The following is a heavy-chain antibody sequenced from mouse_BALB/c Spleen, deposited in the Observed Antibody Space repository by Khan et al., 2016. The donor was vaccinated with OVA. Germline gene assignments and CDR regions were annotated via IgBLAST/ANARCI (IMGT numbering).Heavy chain of an antibody. CDR2: ISYSGNT. CDR3: ARVYGGDFDY. D-gene: IGHD1-1*01. J-gene: IGHJ2*01. CDR1: GYSITSDYA. Sequence: EVQLQESGPGLVKPSQSLSLICTVTGYSITSDYARNWIRQFPGNKLEWMGFISYSGNTKYNPSLKSRISITRDTSKNQFFLQLNSVTTEDTATXYCARVYGGDFDYWGHGTTLTVSS. V-gene: IGHV3-2*02.